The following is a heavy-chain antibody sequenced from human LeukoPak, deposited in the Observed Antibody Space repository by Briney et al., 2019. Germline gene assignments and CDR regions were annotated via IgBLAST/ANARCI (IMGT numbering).Heavy chain of an antibody. V-gene: IGHV3-33*01. CDR3: ARDGGSRTNQVYFDL. D-gene: IGHD3-10*01. CDR1: GFTLSRDG. CDR2: IWFDGSHK. Sequence: PGRSLRLSCAASGFTLSRDGMHWVRQAPAKGLEWVAGIWFDGSHKNYAESVQGRFTISRDNSKSTLYLQMSRLRAEDTDVYYCARDGGSRTNQVYFDLWGQGTLVTVSS. J-gene: IGHJ4*02.